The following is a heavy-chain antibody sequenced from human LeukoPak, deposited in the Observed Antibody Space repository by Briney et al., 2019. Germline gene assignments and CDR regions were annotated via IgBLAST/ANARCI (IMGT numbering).Heavy chain of an antibody. D-gene: IGHD1-7*01. J-gene: IGHJ4*02. V-gene: IGHV3-23*01. CDR2: ISGSGGST. CDR3: ARDGITGTGFY. Sequence: GGSLRLSCAASGFTFSSYAMSWVRQAPGKGLEWVSAISGSGGSTYYADSVKGRFTISRDNAKNSLYLQMNSLRAEDTAVYYCARDGITGTGFYWGQGTLVTVSS. CDR1: GFTFSSYA.